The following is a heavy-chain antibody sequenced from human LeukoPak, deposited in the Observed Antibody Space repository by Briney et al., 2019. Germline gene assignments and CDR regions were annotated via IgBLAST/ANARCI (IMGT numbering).Heavy chain of an antibody. CDR3: ARIYSSGWYYYYYYMDV. CDR2: IKQDGSEK. J-gene: IGHJ6*03. D-gene: IGHD6-19*01. CDR1: GFTFSSYW. Sequence: PGGSLRLSCAASGFTFSSYWMSWVRQAPGKGLEWVANIKQDGSEKYYVDSVKSRFTISRDNAKNSLYLQMNSLRAEDTAVYYCARIYSSGWYYYYYYMDVWGKGTTVTVSS. V-gene: IGHV3-7*01.